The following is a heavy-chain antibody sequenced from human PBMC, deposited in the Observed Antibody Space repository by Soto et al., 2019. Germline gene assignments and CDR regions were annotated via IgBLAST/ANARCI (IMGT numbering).Heavy chain of an antibody. CDR3: TTDADLTGTDY. CDR1: GFTFSNAW. V-gene: IGHV3-15*01. Sequence: GVSLRLSCAASGFTFSNAWMSWVRQAPGKGLEWVGRIKSKTDGGTTDYAAPVKGRFTISRDDSKNTLYLQMNSLKTEDTAVYYCTTDADLTGTDYWGQGTLVTVSS. D-gene: IGHD1-20*01. J-gene: IGHJ4*02. CDR2: IKSKTDGGTT.